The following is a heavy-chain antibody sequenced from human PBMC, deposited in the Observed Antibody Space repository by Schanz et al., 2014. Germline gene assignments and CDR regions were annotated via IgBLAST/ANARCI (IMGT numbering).Heavy chain of an antibody. V-gene: IGHV3-NL1*01. CDR1: GFTFSAYG. CDR2: IYSGGAS. CDR3: TRDRGALINHNDALDL. D-gene: IGHD3-16*01. Sequence: QVQLVESGGGVVQPGRSLRLSCAASGFTFSAYGMHWVRQAPGKGLEWVSVIYSGGASFHADSVKGRFTISRDNSKNTVYLQMNSLRSEDTAVYYCTRDRGALINHNDALDLWGQGTMVSVSS. J-gene: IGHJ3*01.